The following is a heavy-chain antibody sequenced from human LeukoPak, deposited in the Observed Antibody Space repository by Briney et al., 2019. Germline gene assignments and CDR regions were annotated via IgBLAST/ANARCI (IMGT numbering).Heavy chain of an antibody. CDR3: ARLKYYYDSSGYRAEYFQH. CDR2: IYYSGST. D-gene: IGHD3-22*01. J-gene: IGHJ1*01. Sequence: SETLSLTCTVAGGSISSYYWSWIRQPPGKGLEWIGYIYYSGSTNYNPSLKSRVTISVDTSKNQFSLKLSSVTAADTAVYYCARLKYYYDSSGYRAEYFQHWGQGTLVTVSS. CDR1: GGSISSYY. V-gene: IGHV4-59*01.